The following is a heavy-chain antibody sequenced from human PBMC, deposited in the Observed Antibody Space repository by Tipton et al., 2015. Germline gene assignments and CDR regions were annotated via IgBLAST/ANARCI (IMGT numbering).Heavy chain of an antibody. V-gene: IGHV4-59*01. D-gene: IGHD2-15*01. J-gene: IGHJ4*02. CDR3: AAYCAGGSCADH. CDR2: IYYSGST. Sequence: GLVKPSETLSLTCTVSGASISSYYWTWIRQPPGKGLEWIGLIYYSGSTNYSPSLRSRVTISVDTSNNQFSLKLRSVTAEDTAVYYCAAYCAGGSCADHWGQGTLVTVSS. CDR1: GASISSYY.